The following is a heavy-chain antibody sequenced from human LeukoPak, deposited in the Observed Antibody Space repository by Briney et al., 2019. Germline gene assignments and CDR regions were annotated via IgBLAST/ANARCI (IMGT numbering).Heavy chain of an antibody. J-gene: IGHJ4*02. CDR2: IDPSSGDT. CDR3: AANPFDH. CDR1: GYTFTNYY. V-gene: IGHV1-46*03. Sequence: ASVKVSCKASGYTFTNYYTHWVRQAPGQGLEWMGMIDPSSGDTMYAQKFQGRVTVTRDTSTSAVYMDLSSLTSEDTGVYFCAANPFDHWGQGTLVTVSS.